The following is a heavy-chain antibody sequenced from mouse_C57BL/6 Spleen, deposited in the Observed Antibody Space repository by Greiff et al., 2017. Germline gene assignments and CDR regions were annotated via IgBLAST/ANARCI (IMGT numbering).Heavy chain of an antibody. CDR1: GFTFSSYT. CDR2: ISGGGGNT. CDR3: ARHRDYYGSSFYAMDD. V-gene: IGHV5-9*01. Sequence: EVKLMESGGGLVKPGGSLKLSCAASGFTFSSYTMSWVRQTPEKRLEWVATISGGGGNTYYPDSVKGRFTIARDNAKNTLYLQMSSLRSEDTALYYCARHRDYYGSSFYAMDDWGQGTSVTVSS. J-gene: IGHJ4*01. D-gene: IGHD1-1*01.